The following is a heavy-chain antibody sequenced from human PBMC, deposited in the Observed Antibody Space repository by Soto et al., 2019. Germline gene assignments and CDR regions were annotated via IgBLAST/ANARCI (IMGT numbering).Heavy chain of an antibody. V-gene: IGHV1-2*02. D-gene: IGHD3-22*01. CDR1: GYTFIDYY. CDR3: ARGFYDSSGFFYAGWFGP. J-gene: IGHJ5*02. Sequence: ASVKVSCKASGYTFIDYYIHWLRQAPGQGPEWMGWIIPKSGDTKYSEKFQGRVAMTRDTSINTAYMEMTSLRSDDTAVYYCARGFYDSSGFFYAGWFGPWGQGTLVTVSS. CDR2: IIPKSGDT.